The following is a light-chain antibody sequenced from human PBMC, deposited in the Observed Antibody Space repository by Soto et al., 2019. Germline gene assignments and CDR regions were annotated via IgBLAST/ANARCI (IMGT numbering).Light chain of an antibody. J-gene: IGLJ3*02. Sequence: QTVVTQEPAFSVSPGGTATLTCGLTSGSVSTTYYPSWYQQTPGQAPRTLIYTTNTRSSGVPDRFSGSILGNKAALTITGAQADDESHYYCVLYMGSGISVFGGGTKLTVL. CDR3: VLYMGSGISV. CDR2: TTN. V-gene: IGLV8-61*01. CDR1: SGSVSTTYY.